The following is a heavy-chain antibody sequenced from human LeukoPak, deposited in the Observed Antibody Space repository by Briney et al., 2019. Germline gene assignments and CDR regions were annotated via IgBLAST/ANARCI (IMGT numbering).Heavy chain of an antibody. J-gene: IGHJ3*02. CDR2: IYPGDSDT. CDR3: ARILGSGSYYSAFDI. Sequence: TGESLKISCKGSGYSFISYWIGWVRQMPGKGLEWMGIIYPGDSDTRYSPSFQGQVTISADKSITTAYLQWSSLTASDTAMYYCARILGSGSYYSAFDIWGQGTMVTVSS. D-gene: IGHD3-10*01. CDR1: GYSFISYW. V-gene: IGHV5-51*01.